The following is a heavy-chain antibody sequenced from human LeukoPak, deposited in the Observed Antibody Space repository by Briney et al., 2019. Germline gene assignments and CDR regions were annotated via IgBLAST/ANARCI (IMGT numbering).Heavy chain of an antibody. CDR3: ATRGPYYFDY. V-gene: IGHV4-38-2*02. J-gene: IGHJ4*02. CDR2: IYHSGST. CDR1: GYSISSGYY. Sequence: SETLSLTCTVSGYSISSGYYWGSIRQPPGNGLEWIGRIYHSGSTYYNPSLKSRVTISVDTSKNQCSLKLCSVTAADTAVYYCATRGPYYFDYWGKGTLVSVSS.